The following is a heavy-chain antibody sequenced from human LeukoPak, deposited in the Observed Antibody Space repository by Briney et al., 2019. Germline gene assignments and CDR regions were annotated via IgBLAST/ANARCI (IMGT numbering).Heavy chain of an antibody. CDR1: GGSISSYY. Sequence: SETLSLTCTVSGGSISSYYWSWIRQPPGKGLEWIGYIYHSGSTNYNPSLKSRVTISVDTSKNQFSLKLSSVTAADTAVYYCARGEPEMATKRGPFDYWGQGTLVTVSS. D-gene: IGHD5-24*01. J-gene: IGHJ4*02. CDR2: IYHSGST. CDR3: ARGEPEMATKRGPFDY. V-gene: IGHV4-59*01.